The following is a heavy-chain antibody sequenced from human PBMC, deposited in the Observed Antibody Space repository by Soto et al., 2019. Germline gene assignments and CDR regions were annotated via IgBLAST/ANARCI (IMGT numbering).Heavy chain of an antibody. CDR2: INPNSGGT. J-gene: IGHJ5*02. V-gene: IGHV1-2*02. CDR1: GYTFTGYY. Sequence: ASVKVSCKASGYTFTGYYMHWVRQAPGQGLEWMGWINPNSGGTNYAQKFQGRVTMTRDTSISTAYMELSRLRSDDTAVYYCARAFLGYCSGGSCYSEGWFDPWGQGTLVTVSS. D-gene: IGHD2-15*01. CDR3: ARAFLGYCSGGSCYSEGWFDP.